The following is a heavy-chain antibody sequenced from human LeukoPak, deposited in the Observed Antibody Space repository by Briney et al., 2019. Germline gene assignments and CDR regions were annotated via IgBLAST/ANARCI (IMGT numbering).Heavy chain of an antibody. V-gene: IGHV4-39*07. Sequence: SETLSLTCTVSGGSISSSSYYWGWIRQPPGKGLEWIGSIYYSGSTYYNPSLKSRVTISVDTSKNQFSLKLSSVTAADTAMYYCASRTDYGGNSGYDYWGQGTLVTVSS. CDR3: ASRTDYGGNSGYDY. D-gene: IGHD4-23*01. CDR2: IYYSGST. J-gene: IGHJ4*02. CDR1: GGSISSSSYY.